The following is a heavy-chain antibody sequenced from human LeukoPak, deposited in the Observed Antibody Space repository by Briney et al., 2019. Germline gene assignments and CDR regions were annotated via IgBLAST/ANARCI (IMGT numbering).Heavy chain of an antibody. Sequence: GGSLRLSCAASGFTFSSYSMNWVHQAPGKGLEWVSSISSSSSYIYYADSVKGRFTISRDNAKNSLYLQMNSLRAEDTAVYYCATLGASGSYSGYWGQGTLVTVSS. J-gene: IGHJ4*02. CDR1: GFTFSSYS. V-gene: IGHV3-21*01. CDR3: ATLGASGSYSGY. D-gene: IGHD1-26*01. CDR2: ISSSSSYI.